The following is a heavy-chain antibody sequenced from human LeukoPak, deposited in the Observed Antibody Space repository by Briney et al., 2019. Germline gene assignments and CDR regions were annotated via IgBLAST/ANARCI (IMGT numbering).Heavy chain of an antibody. J-gene: IGHJ6*02. CDR3: ARGSGVYCSGSSGCDGMDV. CDR1: GYPLTGYY. V-gene: IGHV1-2*02. Sequence: GASVKLPCNASGYPLTGYYIHWVPHAPRQGLEWRGWITSNSGGTIYAQKFEGRVTMRRDTSNSTAHMELRRLSSDDPAVFLCARGSGVYCSGSSGCDGMDVWGQGTTVTVSS. CDR2: ITSNSGGT. D-gene: IGHD2-15*01.